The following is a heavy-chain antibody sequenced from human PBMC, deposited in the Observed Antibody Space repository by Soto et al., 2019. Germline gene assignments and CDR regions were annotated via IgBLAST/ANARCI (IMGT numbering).Heavy chain of an antibody. CDR2: IYPRDSDT. CDR1: GYSFSDYW. Sequence: PGESLKISCKGFGYSFSDYWIAWVRQMPGKGLESMRIIYPRDSDTRYSPSFQGQVTTSVDKSISTAYLQWSSLKASDTAIYYCARPHYYDSGSWGQGTLVTVSS. J-gene: IGHJ5*02. CDR3: ARPHYYDSGS. D-gene: IGHD3-10*01. V-gene: IGHV5-51*01.